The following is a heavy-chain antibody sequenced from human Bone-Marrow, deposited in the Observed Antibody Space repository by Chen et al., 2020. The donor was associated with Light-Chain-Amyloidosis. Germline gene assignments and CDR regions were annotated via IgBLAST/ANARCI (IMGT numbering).Heavy chain of an antibody. CDR1: GGSISSSSYY. J-gene: IGHJ4*02. D-gene: IGHD3-16*02. CDR2: IYYSGST. Sequence: QLQLQESGPGLVKPSETLSLTCTVSGGSISSSSYYWGWIRHPPGKGLEWIGRIYYSGSTYYNPSLKSRVTISVDTSKNQFSLKLSSVTAADTAVYYCASDWYDYVWGSYRYPFDYWGQGTLVTVSS. CDR3: ASDWYDYVWGSYRYPFDY. V-gene: IGHV4-39*07.